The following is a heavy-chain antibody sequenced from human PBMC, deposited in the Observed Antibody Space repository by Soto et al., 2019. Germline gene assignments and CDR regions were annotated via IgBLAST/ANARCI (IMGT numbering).Heavy chain of an antibody. CDR2: IWYDGSKK. J-gene: IGHJ6*02. Sequence: QVQLVESGGGVVQPGGSLRLSCAASGFTLSNVGMHWVRQAPGKGLEWVAIIWYDGSKKFYGESVKGRFTISRDSSRXXLYLQMNNLIAEDTAVYYCARDEYISRGVRYGMDVWGQGTTVTVSS. CDR1: GFTLSNVG. CDR3: ARDEYISRGVRYGMDV. V-gene: IGHV3-33*01. D-gene: IGHD3-10*01.